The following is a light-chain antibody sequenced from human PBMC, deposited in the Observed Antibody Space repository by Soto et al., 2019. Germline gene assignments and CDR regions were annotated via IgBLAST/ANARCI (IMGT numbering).Light chain of an antibody. J-gene: IGLJ3*02. Sequence: QSALTQPASVSGSPGQSITISCTGTSSDVGGYNYVSWYQQHPGKAPKLMIYEVSNRPSGVSNRFTGSKSGNTASLPISGLQAEDEGDYYCSSYTSSSTLVFGGGTKLAVL. V-gene: IGLV2-14*01. CDR3: SSYTSSSTLV. CDR1: SSDVGGYNY. CDR2: EVS.